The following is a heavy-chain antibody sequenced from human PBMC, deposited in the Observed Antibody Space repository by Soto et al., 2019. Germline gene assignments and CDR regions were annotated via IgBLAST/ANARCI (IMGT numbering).Heavy chain of an antibody. D-gene: IGHD5-12*01. J-gene: IGHJ4*02. CDR2: ISSSSSTI. CDR1: GFTFSSYS. CDR3: ARDGGYTKRDGDY. V-gene: IGHV3-48*02. Sequence: EVQLVESGGGLVQPGGSLRLSCAASGFTFSSYSMNWVRQAPGKGLEWVSYISSSSSTIYYADSVKGRFTISRDNAKNSLYRQMNSLRDEDTAVYYCARDGGYTKRDGDYWGQGNLVNVSS.